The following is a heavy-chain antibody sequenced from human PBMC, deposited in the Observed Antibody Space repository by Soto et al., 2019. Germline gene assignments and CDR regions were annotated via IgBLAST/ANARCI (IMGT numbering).Heavy chain of an antibody. J-gene: IGHJ5*02. CDR1: GGTFSSYT. Sequence: QVQLVQSGAEVKKPGSSVKVSCKASGGTFSSYTISWVRQAPGQGLEWMGRIIPILGIANYAQKFQGRVTITADKSTSTAYMELSSLRSEDTAVYYCAREREGIAAAGSWFDPWGQGTLVTVSS. D-gene: IGHD6-13*01. V-gene: IGHV1-69*08. CDR2: IIPILGIA. CDR3: AREREGIAAAGSWFDP.